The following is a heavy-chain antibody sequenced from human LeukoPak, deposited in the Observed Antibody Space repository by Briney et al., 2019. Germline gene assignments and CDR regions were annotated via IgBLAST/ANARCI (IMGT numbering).Heavy chain of an antibody. D-gene: IGHD1-26*01. J-gene: IGHJ5*02. CDR3: AGGGSHWYWFDP. V-gene: IGHV3-48*03. Sequence: GGSLRLSCAASGFTFSSYEMNWVRQAPGKGLEWVSYISSSGSTIYYADSVKGRFTISRDNAKNSLYLQMNSLRAEDTAVYYCAGGGSHWYWFDPWGQGTLVTVSS. CDR1: GFTFSSYE. CDR2: ISSSGSTI.